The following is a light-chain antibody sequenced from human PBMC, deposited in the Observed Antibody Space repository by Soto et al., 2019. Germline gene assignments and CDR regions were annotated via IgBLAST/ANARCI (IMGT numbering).Light chain of an antibody. CDR1: QSVSSSS. CDR3: QQYGSSPLT. J-gene: IGKJ4*01. Sequence: EIVLTQSPATLSLSPGERDTLSCGASQSVSSSSLAWYQQKPGLAPRLLIYDASSRATGIPDRFSGSGSGTDFTLTISRLEPEDFAVYYCQQYGSSPLTFGGGTKVDIK. CDR2: DAS. V-gene: IGKV3D-20*01.